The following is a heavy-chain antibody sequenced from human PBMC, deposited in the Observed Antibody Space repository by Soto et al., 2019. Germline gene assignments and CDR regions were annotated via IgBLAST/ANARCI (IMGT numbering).Heavy chain of an antibody. D-gene: IGHD3-10*01. CDR1: GFTFSTYT. J-gene: IGHJ5*01. Sequence: VGSLRLSCAASGFTFSTYTMNWVRQAPGKGLEWMSSISSGSSYIYYAGSVKGRFTISRDNAKNSLFLQMNSLRADDTAVYYCARDILSGGAYPDSWGQGTKVTVSS. CDR2: ISSGSSYI. V-gene: IGHV3-21*01. CDR3: ARDILSGGAYPDS.